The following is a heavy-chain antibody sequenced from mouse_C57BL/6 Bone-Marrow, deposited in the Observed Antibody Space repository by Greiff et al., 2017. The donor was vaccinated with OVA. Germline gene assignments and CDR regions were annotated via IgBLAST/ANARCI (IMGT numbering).Heavy chain of an antibody. CDR2: IYPGSGNI. CDR1: GYTFTDYY. J-gene: IGHJ2*01. Sequence: QVQLQQSGAELVRPGASVKLSCKASGYTFTDYYISWVKQRPGQGLEWIARIYPGSGNIYYNEKFKGKATLTAEKSSSTAYMQLSSLTSDDSAVYVCARSGRIRDYFDYGGQGTTLTVSS. CDR3: ARSGRIRDYFDY. V-gene: IGHV1-76*01. D-gene: IGHD3-1*01.